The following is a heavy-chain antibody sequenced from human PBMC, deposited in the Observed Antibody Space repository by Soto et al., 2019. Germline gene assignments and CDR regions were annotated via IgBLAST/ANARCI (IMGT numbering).Heavy chain of an antibody. D-gene: IGHD3-16*01. CDR1: GVSITTNGYS. CDR3: ATYTAFAKYYFDY. V-gene: IGHV4-30-2*01. Sequence: SETLSLTCAVSGVSITTNGYSWSWIRQPPGKGLEWIGYTYPSGTIFYNPSLNSRVTISADTSNNQFSLKLTSVTAADTAVYFCATYTAFAKYYFDYWGRGILVTVS. J-gene: IGHJ4*02. CDR2: TYPSGTI.